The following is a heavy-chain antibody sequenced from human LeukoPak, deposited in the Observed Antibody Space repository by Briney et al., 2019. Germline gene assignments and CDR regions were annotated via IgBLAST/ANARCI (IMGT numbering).Heavy chain of an antibody. D-gene: IGHD5-18*01. J-gene: IGHJ4*02. CDR2: SDPEDGER. CDR3: VTGFTTMAVDYFDY. Sequence: ASVKVSCKFPGKTLSVLSFNWLRRPPEKGLEWLGVSDPEDGERSYRQMFQGRVTMTEDTSIDTAYMELSSLRSEDTAVYYCVTGFTTMAVDYFDYWGQGTLVTVSP. CDR1: GKTLSVLS. V-gene: IGHV1-24*01.